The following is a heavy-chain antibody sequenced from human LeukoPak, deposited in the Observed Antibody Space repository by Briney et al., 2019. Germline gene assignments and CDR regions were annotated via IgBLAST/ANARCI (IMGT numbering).Heavy chain of an antibody. Sequence: SETLSHTCTVSGGSISSYYWSWIRQPPGKGLEWIGYIYYSGSTNYNPSLKSRVTISVDTSKNQFSLKLSSVTAADTAVYYCARERTIDGYPHTSSRYCSGGSCPYYFDYWGQGTLVTVSS. CDR2: IYYSGST. CDR1: GGSISSYY. CDR3: ARERTIDGYPHTSSRYCSGGSCPYYFDY. J-gene: IGHJ4*02. V-gene: IGHV4-59*01. D-gene: IGHD2-15*01.